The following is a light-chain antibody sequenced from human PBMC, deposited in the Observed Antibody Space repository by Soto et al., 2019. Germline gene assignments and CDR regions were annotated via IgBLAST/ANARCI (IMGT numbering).Light chain of an antibody. V-gene: IGLV2-8*01. CDR2: EVS. Sequence: QSALTQPPSASGSPGQSVTISCTGTSSDVGGYNYVSWYQQHPGKAPKLMIYEVSKRPSGVPDRFSGSKSGNTASLTVSGLQAEGEADYYCSSYAGSNTVVFGTGTKVTVL. CDR3: SSYAGSNTVV. CDR1: SSDVGGYNY. J-gene: IGLJ1*01.